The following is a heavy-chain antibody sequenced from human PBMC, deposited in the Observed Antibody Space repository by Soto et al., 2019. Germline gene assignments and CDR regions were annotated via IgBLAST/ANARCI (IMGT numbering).Heavy chain of an antibody. CDR3: AASIFYYGMDV. CDR1: GYTFTNYW. V-gene: IGHV5-51*01. CDR2: IYPGDSDT. J-gene: IGHJ6*02. Sequence: SLKISCKGSGYTFTNYWIGWVRQMPGKGLEWMGIIYPGDSDTKYNPSFQGQVTISADKSITTTYLRWTSLKASDTAIYYCAASIFYYGMDVWGQGTTVTVSS.